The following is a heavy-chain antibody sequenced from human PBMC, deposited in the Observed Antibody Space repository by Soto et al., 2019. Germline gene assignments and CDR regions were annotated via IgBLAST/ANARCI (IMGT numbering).Heavy chain of an antibody. CDR1: GFSFSNYG. CDR2: ISGHNGDT. V-gene: IGHV1-18*01. CDR3: ARERGTYINYYYVMDV. Sequence: QDQLMQSGAEVKKPGASLKVSCKVSGFSFSNYGISWVRQAPGQGLEWLGWISGHNGDTKYAQNLQGRVTMTADTSTSTAYMELRSLTSDDTAVYYCARERGTYINYYYVMDVWGQGTTVTVSS. D-gene: IGHD3-16*01. J-gene: IGHJ6*02.